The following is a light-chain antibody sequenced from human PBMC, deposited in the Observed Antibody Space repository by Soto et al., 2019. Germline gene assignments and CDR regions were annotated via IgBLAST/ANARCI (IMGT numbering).Light chain of an antibody. CDR2: SNN. J-gene: IGLJ2*01. V-gene: IGLV1-44*01. Sequence: QSVLTQPPSASGTPGQRVTISCSGSSSNIGSNTVNWYQQLPGTAPKLLIYSNNQRPSGVADRFSGSMSGTSASLAISGLQAEDEADSYCAAWDDSLNGVVFGGGTKLTVL. CDR3: AAWDDSLNGVV. CDR1: SSNIGSNT.